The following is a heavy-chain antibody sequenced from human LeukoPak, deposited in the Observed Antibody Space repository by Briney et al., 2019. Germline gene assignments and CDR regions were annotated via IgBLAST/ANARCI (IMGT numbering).Heavy chain of an antibody. CDR3: ARHLVYGSGTQPYFDY. J-gene: IGHJ4*02. D-gene: IGHD3-10*01. CDR1: GGSISSYY. V-gene: IGHV4-59*08. Sequence: SEALSLTCTVSGGSISSYYWSWIRQPPGKGLEWIAYIYYSGSTNYNPPLKSRVTISVDTSKNQFSLKLYSVTAADTAVYYCARHLVYGSGTQPYFDYWGQGTLVTVSS. CDR2: IYYSGST.